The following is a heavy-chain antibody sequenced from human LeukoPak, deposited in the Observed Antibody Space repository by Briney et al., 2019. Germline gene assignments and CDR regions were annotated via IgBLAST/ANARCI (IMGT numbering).Heavy chain of an antibody. J-gene: IGHJ4*02. CDR3: ARARFYYYDSSGYYNY. V-gene: IGHV4-34*01. Sequence: SETLSLTCAVYGGSFSGYYWSWIRQPPGKGLEWIGEINHSGSTNYNPSLKSRVTTSVDTSKNQFSLKLSSVTAADTAVYYCARARFYYYDSSGYYNYWGQGTLVTVSS. CDR2: INHSGST. CDR1: GGSFSGYY. D-gene: IGHD3-22*01.